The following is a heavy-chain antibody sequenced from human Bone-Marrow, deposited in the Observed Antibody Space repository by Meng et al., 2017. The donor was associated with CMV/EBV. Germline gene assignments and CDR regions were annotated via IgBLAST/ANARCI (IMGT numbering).Heavy chain of an antibody. CDR2: IIPILGIA. V-gene: IGHV1-69*02. D-gene: IGHD3-10*01. CDR3: ATYYYGSGSYNYYYYYGMDV. Sequence: SVKVSCKASGVTFSSYTISWVRQAPGQGLEWMGRIIPILGIANYAQKFQGRVTITADKSTSTAYMELSSLRSDDTAVYYCATYYYGSGSYNYYYYYGMDVWGQGTTVTVSS. J-gene: IGHJ6*02. CDR1: GVTFSSYT.